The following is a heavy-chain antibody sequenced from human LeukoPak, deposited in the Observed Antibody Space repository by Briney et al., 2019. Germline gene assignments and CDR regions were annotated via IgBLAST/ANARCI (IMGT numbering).Heavy chain of an antibody. V-gene: IGHV3-7*03. CDR1: GFTFSSYW. CDR3: ASSMWFGMRKIDY. CDR2: INQDGSEK. D-gene: IGHD3-10*01. J-gene: IGHJ4*02. Sequence: GGSLRLSCAASGFTFSSYWMSWVRQAQGKGLEWVPNINQDGSEKYYVDSVKGRFSISRDNAKNSLYLQINSLRAEDTAMYYCASSMWFGMRKIDYWGQGTLVTVSS.